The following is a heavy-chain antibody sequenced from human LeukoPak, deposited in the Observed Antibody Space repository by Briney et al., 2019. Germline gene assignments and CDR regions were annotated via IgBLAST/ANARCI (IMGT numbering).Heavy chain of an antibody. V-gene: IGHV3-7*01. D-gene: IGHD2-15*01. CDR1: GFRFSRYW. CDR3: ASIMVVAATDFDT. Sequence: GGSLRLSCVASGFRFSRYWMSWVRQAPGKGLEWVANTNQEGSEKYYVDPVKGRFTISRDNAKNSLYLQMNTLRVEDTAVYYCASIMVVAATDFDTWGQGTLVTVSS. CDR2: TNQEGSEK. J-gene: IGHJ4*02.